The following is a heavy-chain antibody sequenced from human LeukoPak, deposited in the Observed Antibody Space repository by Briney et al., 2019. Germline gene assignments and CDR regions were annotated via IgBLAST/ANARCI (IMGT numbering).Heavy chain of an antibody. J-gene: IGHJ5*02. D-gene: IGHD3-3*01. CDR3: ARDDYDFWSGSRENWFDP. CDR1: GGSISSYY. CDR2: IYTSGST. Sequence: SGTLSLTCTVSGGSISSYYWSWIRQPAGKGLEWIGRIYTSGSTNYNPSLKSRVTMPVDTSKNQFSLKLSSVTAADTAVYYCARDDYDFWSGSRENWFDPWGQGTLVTVSS. V-gene: IGHV4-4*07.